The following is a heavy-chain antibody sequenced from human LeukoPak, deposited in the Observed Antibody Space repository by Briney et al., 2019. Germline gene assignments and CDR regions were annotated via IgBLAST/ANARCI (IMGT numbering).Heavy chain of an antibody. V-gene: IGHV1-2*02. CDR3: ARDSKTPGGYYYYMGV. Sequence: ASVKVSCKASGYTFTGYYMHWVRQAPGQGLEWMGWINPNSGGTNYAQKFQGRVTMTRDTSISTAYMELSRLRSDDTAVYYCARDSKTPGGYYYYMGVWGKGTTVTVSS. D-gene: IGHD3-10*01. CDR1: GYTFTGYY. J-gene: IGHJ6*03. CDR2: INPNSGGT.